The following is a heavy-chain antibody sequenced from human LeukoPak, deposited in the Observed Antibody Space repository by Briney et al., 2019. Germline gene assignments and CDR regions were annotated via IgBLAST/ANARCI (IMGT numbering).Heavy chain of an antibody. Sequence: GGSLRLSCAASGFIFSNDWMSWVRQAPGKGLEWVANIKQDGSEEYYVDSVKGRFTISRDNAKNSLFLQMNSLRDDDTAVYYCARGVSWSFDYWGQGTLVTVSS. V-gene: IGHV3-7*04. CDR2: IKQDGSEE. CDR1: GFIFSNDW. CDR3: ARGVSWSFDY. D-gene: IGHD4-11*01. J-gene: IGHJ4*02.